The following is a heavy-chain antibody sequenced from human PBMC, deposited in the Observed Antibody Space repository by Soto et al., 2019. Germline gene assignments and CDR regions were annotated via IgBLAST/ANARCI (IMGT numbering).Heavy chain of an antibody. V-gene: IGHV1-18*04. Sequence: ASVNVSCKASGYTFTSYGISWVRQAPGQGLEWMGWISAYNGNTNYAQKLQGRVTMTTDTSTSTAYMELRSLRSDDTAVYYCASGYYDSSGYYPEYYFDYWGQGTLVTVSS. CDR1: GYTFTSYG. CDR3: ASGYYDSSGYYPEYYFDY. CDR2: ISAYNGNT. D-gene: IGHD3-22*01. J-gene: IGHJ4*02.